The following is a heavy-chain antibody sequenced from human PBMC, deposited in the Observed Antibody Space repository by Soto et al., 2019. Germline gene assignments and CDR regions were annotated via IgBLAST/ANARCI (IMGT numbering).Heavy chain of an antibody. Sequence: QITLKESGPTLVKPTQTLTLTCTFSGFSLSTSGVGVGWIRQPPGKALEWLALIYWDDDKRYSPSLKSRLTITKDTSKNPVVLTMTNMDPVDTATYYCAARRGYCSGGSCYWPPFDPWGQGTLVTVSS. CDR3: AARRGYCSGGSCYWPPFDP. J-gene: IGHJ5*02. D-gene: IGHD2-15*01. CDR1: GFSLSTSGVG. CDR2: IYWDDDK. V-gene: IGHV2-5*02.